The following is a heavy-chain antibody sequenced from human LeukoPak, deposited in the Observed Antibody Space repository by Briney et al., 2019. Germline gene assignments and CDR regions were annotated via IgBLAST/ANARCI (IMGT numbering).Heavy chain of an antibody. CDR1: GGSTSSSSYY. CDR2: IYYSGST. V-gene: IGHV4-39*07. CDR3: ARYSGSYYY. Sequence: SETLSLTCTVSGGSTSSSSYYWGWIRQPPGKGLEWIGSIYYSGSTYYNPSLKSRVTISVDTSKNQFSLKLSSVTAADTAVYYCARYSGSYYYWGQGTLVAVSS. J-gene: IGHJ4*02. D-gene: IGHD1-26*01.